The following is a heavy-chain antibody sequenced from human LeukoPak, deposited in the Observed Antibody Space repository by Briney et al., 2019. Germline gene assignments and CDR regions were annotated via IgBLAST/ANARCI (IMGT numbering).Heavy chain of an antibody. V-gene: IGHV4-59*08. CDR3: ARFPGYCTGGSCYSLAGGDWFDP. J-gene: IGHJ5*02. CDR1: GGSTSSYY. D-gene: IGHD2-15*01. CDR2: IYYSGST. Sequence: SETLSLTCTVSGGSTSSYYWNWIRQPPGKGLEWIGYIYYSGSTNYSPSLKSRVTISVDTSKNQFSLKLNSVTAADTAVYYCARFPGYCTGGSCYSLAGGDWFDPWGQGTLVTVSS.